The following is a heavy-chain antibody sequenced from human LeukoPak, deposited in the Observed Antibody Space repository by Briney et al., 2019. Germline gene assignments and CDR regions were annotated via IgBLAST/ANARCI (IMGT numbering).Heavy chain of an antibody. J-gene: IGHJ6*03. CDR3: ARWVAAAGYYYMDV. D-gene: IGHD6-13*01. CDR1: RGTFSSYA. V-gene: IGHV1-69*05. Sequence: SVKVSCKASRGTFSSYAISWVRQAPGQGLEWMGGIIPIFGTANYAQKFQGRVTITTDESTSTAYMELSSLRSEDTAVYYCARWVAAAGYYYMDVWGKGTTVTVSS. CDR2: IIPIFGTA.